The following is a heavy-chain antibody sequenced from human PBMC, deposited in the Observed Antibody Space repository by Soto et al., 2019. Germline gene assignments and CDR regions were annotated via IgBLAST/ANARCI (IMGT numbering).Heavy chain of an antibody. CDR3: ARSSVRGWSY. V-gene: IGHV4-34*01. CDR1: GGSFIGYY. CDR2: ITHSGST. D-gene: IGHD3-10*02. Sequence: SETLSLTCAVYGGSFIGYYWTLIRQPPGKGLEWIGEITHSGSTNYNPSLKSRVTISVDTSKNQFSLNLNSVTAADTAVYYCARSSVRGWSYWGQGTLVTVSS. J-gene: IGHJ4*02.